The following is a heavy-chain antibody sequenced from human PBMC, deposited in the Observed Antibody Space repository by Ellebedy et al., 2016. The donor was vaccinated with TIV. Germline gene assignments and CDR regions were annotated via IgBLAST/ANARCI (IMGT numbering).Heavy chain of an antibody. Sequence: GESLKISXAASGFTVSSNYMSWVRQAPGKGLEWVSVIYSGGSTYYADSVKGRFTISRDNSKNTLYLQMNSLRAEDTAVYYCARDILNYYGMDVWGQGTTVTVSS. V-gene: IGHV3-53*01. CDR2: IYSGGST. J-gene: IGHJ6*02. CDR1: GFTVSSNY. D-gene: IGHD2-21*01. CDR3: ARDILNYYGMDV.